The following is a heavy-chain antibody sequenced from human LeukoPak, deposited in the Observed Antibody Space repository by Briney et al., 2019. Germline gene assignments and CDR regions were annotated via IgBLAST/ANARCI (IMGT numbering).Heavy chain of an antibody. D-gene: IGHD5-18*01. V-gene: IGHV4-59*01. J-gene: IGHJ4*02. Sequence: PSETLSLTCTVSGGSISSDYWSWIRQPPGKGLEWIGSLYYIGSPNYSPSLKSRVTISVDTSKNQFSLKLRSVTAADTAVYYCTRQVDKAVVPFDFWGQGSLVTVSS. CDR3: TRQVDKAVVPFDF. CDR1: GGSISSDY. CDR2: LYYIGSP.